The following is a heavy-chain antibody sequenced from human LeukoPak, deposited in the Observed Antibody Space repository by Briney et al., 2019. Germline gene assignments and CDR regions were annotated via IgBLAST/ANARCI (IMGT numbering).Heavy chain of an antibody. V-gene: IGHV3-74*01. D-gene: IGHD3-10*01. J-gene: IGHJ4*02. CDR3: ARAGYYRFDY. Sequence: PGGSLRLSCVASGFSFSTQRMHWVRQAPGERLVWVSRMDPDGNTINYADSVKGRFSISRDNAKNTLYLQMNSLRAEDTAVYYCARAGYYRFDYWGQGTLVIVSP. CDR1: GFSFSTQR. CDR2: MDPDGNTI.